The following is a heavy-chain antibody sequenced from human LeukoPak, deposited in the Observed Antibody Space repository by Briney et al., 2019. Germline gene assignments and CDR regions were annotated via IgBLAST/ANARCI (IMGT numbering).Heavy chain of an antibody. Sequence: TSETLSLTCTVSGDSISRYYGSWIRQSPGKGLELIGYIYSTGSANSNPSLKSRVTISVDTSRNQFSLKLNSVSAADTAMYYCARHESAVGALFYWGQGTLVTVSS. J-gene: IGHJ4*02. D-gene: IGHD3-16*01. CDR2: IYSTGSA. CDR1: GDSISRYY. V-gene: IGHV4-59*08. CDR3: ARHESAVGALFY.